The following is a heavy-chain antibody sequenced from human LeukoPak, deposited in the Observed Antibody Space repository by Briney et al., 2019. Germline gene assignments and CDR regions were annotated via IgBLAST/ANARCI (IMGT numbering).Heavy chain of an antibody. V-gene: IGHV1-69*13. CDR3: ARPLSYYYDSSGYPLDY. CDR1: GGTFSSYA. Sequence: SVKVSCKASGGTFSSYAISWVRQAPGQGLEWMGGIIPIFGTANYAQKFQGRVTITADESTSTAYMELSSLRSEDTAVYYCARPLSYYYDSSGYPLDYWGQGTLVTASS. CDR2: IIPIFGTA. D-gene: IGHD3-22*01. J-gene: IGHJ4*02.